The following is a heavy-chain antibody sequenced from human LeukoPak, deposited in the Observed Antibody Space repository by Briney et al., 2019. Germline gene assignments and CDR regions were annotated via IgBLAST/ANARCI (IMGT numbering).Heavy chain of an antibody. Sequence: GGSLRLSCAASGFTLSSYWMSWVRQAPGKGLEWVADIKQDGSEKYYVDSLKGRFTISRDNSKNSLYLKMHTARDEDTAVYYCAREVLGYLGATSPIDYWGQGTLVTVSS. CDR3: AREVLGYLGATSPIDY. CDR1: GFTLSSYW. J-gene: IGHJ4*02. V-gene: IGHV3-7*01. CDR2: IKQDGSEK. D-gene: IGHD3-16*01.